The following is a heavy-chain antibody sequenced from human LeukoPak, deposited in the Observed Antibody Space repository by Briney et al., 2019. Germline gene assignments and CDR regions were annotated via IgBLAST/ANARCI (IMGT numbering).Heavy chain of an antibody. Sequence: GASVKVSCKASGYTFTSYGISWVRQAPGQGLEWMGWISGYNGNTNYAQQELQGRVTMTTDTSTSTAYMELSSLRSEDTAVYFCAREDYYDSGSNDYWGQGTLVTVSS. D-gene: IGHD3-22*01. CDR1: GYTFTSYG. CDR3: AREDYYDSGSNDY. V-gene: IGHV1-18*01. CDR2: ISGYNGNT. J-gene: IGHJ4*02.